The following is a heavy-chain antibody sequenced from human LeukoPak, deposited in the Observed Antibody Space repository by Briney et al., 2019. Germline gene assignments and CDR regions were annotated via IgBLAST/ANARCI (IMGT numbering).Heavy chain of an antibody. CDR3: AMWDSSGYYLG. D-gene: IGHD3-22*01. V-gene: IGHV3-33*03. Sequence: PGRSLRLSCAASGFTFSSYGMHWVRQAPGKGLEWVAVIWYDGSNKYYADSVKGRFTISRDNSKNTLYLQMNSLRAEDTAVYYCAMWDSSGYYLGWGQGTLVTVSS. CDR1: GFTFSSYG. CDR2: IWYDGSNK. J-gene: IGHJ4*02.